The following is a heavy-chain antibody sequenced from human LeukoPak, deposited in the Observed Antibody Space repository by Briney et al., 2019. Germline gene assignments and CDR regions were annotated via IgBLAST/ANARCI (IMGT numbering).Heavy chain of an antibody. D-gene: IGHD1-26*01. CDR3: AREEALGSGSFDY. CDR2: IYYSGST. Sequence: SETLSLTCTVSGGSISTYYWSWIRQPPGKGLEWIGYIYYSGSTSYNPSLKSRVTISVDTSKNQFTLKLSSVTAADTAVYYCAREEALGSGSFDYWGQGTLVTVSS. V-gene: IGHV4-59*01. CDR1: GGSISTYY. J-gene: IGHJ4*02.